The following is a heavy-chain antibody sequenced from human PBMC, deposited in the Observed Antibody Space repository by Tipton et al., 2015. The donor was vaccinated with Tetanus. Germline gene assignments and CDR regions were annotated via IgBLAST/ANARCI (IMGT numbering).Heavy chain of an antibody. J-gene: IGHJ4*02. Sequence: QLVQSGAEVKKPGASVKVSCKASGYTFTNYDINWVRQAPGQGLEWMGWMSPNSGNTGYAQKFQDRVTLTSDTSISTAYMELSGLRSEDTAVYYCARAPNRISRAYAYWGQGTQITVSS. CDR2: MSPNSGNT. D-gene: IGHD1-14*01. CDR1: GYTFTNYD. V-gene: IGHV1-8*01. CDR3: ARAPNRISRAYAY.